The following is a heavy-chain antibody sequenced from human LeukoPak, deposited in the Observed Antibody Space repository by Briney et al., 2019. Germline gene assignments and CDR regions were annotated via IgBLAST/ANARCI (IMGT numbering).Heavy chain of an antibody. CDR1: GTSFKSYG. Sequence: SVKVSCKASGTSFKSYGFHWARQAPGQGLEWIGRTVPIYDAPIYEQKFHGRVTITADTSTTTVYMELSSLRSEDTAIFYCATSTDYYDASGFYYWGQGTLVSVSS. V-gene: IGHV1-69*06. CDR2: TVPIYDAP. D-gene: IGHD3-9*01. J-gene: IGHJ4*02. CDR3: ATSTDYYDASGFYY.